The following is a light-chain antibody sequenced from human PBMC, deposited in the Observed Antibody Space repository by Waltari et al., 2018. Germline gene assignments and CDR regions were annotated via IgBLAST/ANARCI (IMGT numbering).Light chain of an antibody. CDR3: ASYTSSSTI. J-gene: IGLJ2*01. Sequence: QTVVTQEPSFSVSPGGTVTLTCGLSSGSVSTSSYPSWYQQTPGQAPRTLIYNTATHSSGVPDRFSGSKSGNTASLTISGLQAEDEADYYCASYTSSSTIFGGGTNLTVL. V-gene: IGLV8-61*01. CDR1: SGSVSTSSY. CDR2: NTA.